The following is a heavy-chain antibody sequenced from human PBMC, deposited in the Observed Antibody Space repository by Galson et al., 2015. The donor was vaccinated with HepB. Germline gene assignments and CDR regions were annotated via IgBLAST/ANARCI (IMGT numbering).Heavy chain of an antibody. J-gene: IGHJ6*02. CDR2: INSDGSSS. CDR1: GFTFSNYR. V-gene: IGHV3-74*01. D-gene: IGHD4-23*01. Sequence: SLRLSCAASGFTFSNYRMHWVRQTPGKGLVWVSHINSDGSSSNYADSVKGRFTISRDNAKNTLYLQMNSLRAQDTAVYYCARHDSGGYYYYGLDVWGQGTTVTVSS. CDR3: ARHDSGGYYYYGLDV.